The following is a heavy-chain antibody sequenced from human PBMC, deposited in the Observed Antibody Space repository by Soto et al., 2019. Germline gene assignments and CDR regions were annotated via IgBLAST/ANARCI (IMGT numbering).Heavy chain of an antibody. J-gene: IGHJ3*02. V-gene: IGHV4-34*01. D-gene: IGHD6-19*01. Sequence: SETLSLTCAVYGGSFSGYYWSWIRQPPGNGLEWIGEINHSGSTNYNPSLKSRVTISVDTPKNQFSLKLSSVTAADTAVYYCARVRQWLARNDAFDIWGQGTMVTVS. CDR2: INHSGST. CDR3: ARVRQWLARNDAFDI. CDR1: GGSFSGYY.